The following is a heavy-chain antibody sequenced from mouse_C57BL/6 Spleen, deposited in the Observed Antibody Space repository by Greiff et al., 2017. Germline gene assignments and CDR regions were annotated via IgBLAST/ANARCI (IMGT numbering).Heavy chain of an antibody. D-gene: IGHD1-1*01. Sequence: VQLQQSGPELVKPGASVKISCKASGYSFTGYYMNWVKQSPEKSLEWIGEINPSTGGTTYNQKFKAKATLTVDKSSSTAYMQLKSLTSEDSAVYYCAVITTVVAEFDYWGQSTTLTVSS. V-gene: IGHV1-42*01. J-gene: IGHJ2*01. CDR1: GYSFTGYY. CDR3: AVITTVVAEFDY. CDR2: INPSTGGT.